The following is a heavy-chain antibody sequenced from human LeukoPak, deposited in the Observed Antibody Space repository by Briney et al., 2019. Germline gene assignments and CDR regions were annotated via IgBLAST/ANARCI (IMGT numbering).Heavy chain of an antibody. CDR3: ARDRGTAWPFDY. CDR2: IIPILGIA. D-gene: IGHD1-1*01. Sequence: GASVKVSCKASGYTFTSYGISWVRQAPGQGLEWMGRIIPILGIANYAQKFQGRVTITADKSTSTAYMELSSLRSEDTAVYYCARDRGTAWPFDYWGQGTLVTVSS. V-gene: IGHV1-69*04. J-gene: IGHJ4*02. CDR1: GYTFTSYG.